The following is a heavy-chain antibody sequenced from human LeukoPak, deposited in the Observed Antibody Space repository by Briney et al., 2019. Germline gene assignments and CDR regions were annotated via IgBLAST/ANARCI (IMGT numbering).Heavy chain of an antibody. D-gene: IGHD3-9*01. CDR3: ARGRDYDILTGYLSYYYYDMDV. J-gene: IGHJ6*04. Sequence: GASVKVSCKASGYTFTSYGMHWVRQAPGQRLEWMGWINAGNGNTKNSQKSQGRVTITRDTSASTAYMELSSLRSEDTAVYYCARGRDYDILTGYLSYYYYDMDVWGKGTTVTVSS. CDR1: GYTFTSYG. V-gene: IGHV1-3*01. CDR2: INAGNGNT.